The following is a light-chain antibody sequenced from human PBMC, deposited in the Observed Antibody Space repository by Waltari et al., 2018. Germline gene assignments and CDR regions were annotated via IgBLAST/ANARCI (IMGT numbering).Light chain of an antibody. CDR2: DVS. CDR3: SSYTSSSTVV. J-gene: IGLJ2*01. Sequence: QSALTQPASVSGSPGQSITISCTGTSSYVGGYNYVSWYQQQPARAPKLMIYDVSNRPSGVSNRFSGSKSGNTASLTISGLQAEDEADYYCSSYTSSSTVVFGGGTKLTVL. CDR1: SSYVGGYNY. V-gene: IGLV2-14*03.